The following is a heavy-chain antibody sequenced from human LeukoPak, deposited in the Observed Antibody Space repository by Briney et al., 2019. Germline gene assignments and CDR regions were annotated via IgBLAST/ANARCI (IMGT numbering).Heavy chain of an antibody. J-gene: IGHJ4*02. D-gene: IGHD3-3*01. Sequence: GGSLRLSCAASGFTFSSYSMNWVRQAPGKGLEWISYITTSGGAKNYADSVKGRFTISRDNAENSLYLQMSSLRAEDTAVYYCATDRGWRTSGYYLYYFEYWGQGTLVTVSS. V-gene: IGHV3-48*01. CDR1: GFTFSSYS. CDR2: ITTSGGAK. CDR3: ATDRGWRTSGYYLYYFEY.